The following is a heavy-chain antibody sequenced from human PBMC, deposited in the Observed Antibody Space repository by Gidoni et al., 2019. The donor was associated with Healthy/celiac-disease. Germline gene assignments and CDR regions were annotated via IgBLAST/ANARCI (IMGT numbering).Heavy chain of an antibody. Sequence: VQLQESGPGLVKPSGTLSLTCTVSGGSISSYYWSWIRQPPGKGLEWIGYIYYSGSTNYNPALKSRVTISVDTSKNQFSLKLSSVTAADTAVYYCARLRYMDVWGKGTTVTVSS. CDR2: IYYSGST. V-gene: IGHV4-59*08. CDR3: ARLRYMDV. J-gene: IGHJ6*03. CDR1: GGSISSYY.